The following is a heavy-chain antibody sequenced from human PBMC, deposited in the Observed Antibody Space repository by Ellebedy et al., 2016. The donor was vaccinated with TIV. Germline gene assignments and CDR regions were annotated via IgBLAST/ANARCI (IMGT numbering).Heavy chain of an antibody. J-gene: IGHJ4*02. CDR1: GVSISSQY. V-gene: IGHV4-34*01. CDR3: AEGRSGWYYFDY. D-gene: IGHD6-19*01. Sequence: SETLSLTCTVSGVSISSQYWSWIRQPPGKGLEWIGEINQSGRTNYNPSLDKGRVTISVDTSKNQFSLRLSSVTAADTAVYYCAEGRSGWYYFDYWGQGTLVTVSS. CDR2: INQSGRT.